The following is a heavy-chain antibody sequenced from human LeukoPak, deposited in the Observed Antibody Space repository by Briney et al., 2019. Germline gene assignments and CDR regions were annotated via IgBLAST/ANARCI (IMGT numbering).Heavy chain of an antibody. D-gene: IGHD5-12*01. Sequence: PGGSLRLSRGPSGFTLSSYAMSWVRQAPGKGLEWVSAISGSGGSAYYADSVKGRFTISRDNSKNTLSLQMNSLRAEDTAVYYCAKAPRGGRGYSGYDDYWGQGTLVTVSS. CDR1: GFTLSSYA. J-gene: IGHJ4*02. CDR3: AKAPRGGRGYSGYDDY. CDR2: ISGSGGSA. V-gene: IGHV3-23*01.